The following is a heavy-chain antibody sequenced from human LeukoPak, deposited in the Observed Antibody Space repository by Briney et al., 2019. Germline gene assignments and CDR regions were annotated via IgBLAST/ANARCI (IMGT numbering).Heavy chain of an antibody. Sequence: PGGSLRLSCAASGFAFSSYAMHWVRQAPGKGLEWVAVISYDGSNKYYADSVKGRFTISRDNPKNTLYLQMNSLRAEDTAVYYCARDKRSHPPNLLDYWGQGTLVTVSS. CDR1: GFAFSSYA. CDR2: ISYDGSNK. J-gene: IGHJ4*02. V-gene: IGHV3-30-3*01. D-gene: IGHD3-10*01. CDR3: ARDKRSHPPNLLDY.